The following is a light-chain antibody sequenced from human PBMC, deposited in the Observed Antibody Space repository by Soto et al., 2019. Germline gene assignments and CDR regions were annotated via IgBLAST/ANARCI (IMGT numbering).Light chain of an antibody. CDR1: SSDVGGFNY. CDR3: NSYTSSSTYV. CDR2: DVT. J-gene: IGLJ1*01. V-gene: IGLV2-14*03. Sequence: QSALTQPASVSGSPGQSITISCTGTSSDVGGFNYVSWYQQQPGKAPKLMIYDVTNRPSGVSYRCSGSKSSNTASLTISGLQAEDEADYYCNSYTSSSTYVFGTGTKLTVL.